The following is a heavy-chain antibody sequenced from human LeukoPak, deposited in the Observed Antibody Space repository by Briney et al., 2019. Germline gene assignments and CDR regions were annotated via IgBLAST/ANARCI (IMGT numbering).Heavy chain of an antibody. Sequence: PGGSPRLSCAASGFIFNTYSMNWVRQAPGKGLEWVSSISSTTSYIFYADSVKGRFTISRDNAKNSLYLQMTSLRAEDTAVYYCARPLSSGSPQGLPTSPHLDYWGQGTLVTVSS. V-gene: IGHV3-21*01. CDR2: ISSTTSYI. J-gene: IGHJ4*02. D-gene: IGHD3-10*01. CDR1: GFIFNTYS. CDR3: ARPLSSGSPQGLPTSPHLDY.